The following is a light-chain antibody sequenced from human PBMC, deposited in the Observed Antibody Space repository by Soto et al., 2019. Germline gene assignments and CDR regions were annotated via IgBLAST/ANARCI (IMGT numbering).Light chain of an antibody. Sequence: EIVLTQSPATLSLFPGERATLSCRASQSVSSYLAWYQQKPGQAPRLLISDASNRATAVAARFSGSGSGTDFPLTISSLEPEDFAVYYCQQSSNWPITFGQGTRLEIK. CDR2: DAS. CDR1: QSVSSY. V-gene: IGKV3-11*01. J-gene: IGKJ5*01. CDR3: QQSSNWPIT.